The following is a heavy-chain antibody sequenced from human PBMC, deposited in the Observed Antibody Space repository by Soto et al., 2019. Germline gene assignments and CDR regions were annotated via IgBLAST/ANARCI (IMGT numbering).Heavy chain of an antibody. J-gene: IGHJ4*02. CDR2: ISSSSSNI. D-gene: IGHD1-20*01. CDR3: ASDRSLGSNWYYYLES. Sequence: GGSLRLSCTASGFTFSSRAMNWVRQFPGRGLEWVSYISSSSSNIDYADSVKGRFTVSRDNAKNSLYLQMNTLRDEDTAVYYCASDRSLGSNWYYYLESWGQGTLVTVS. V-gene: IGHV3-48*02. CDR1: GFTFSSRA.